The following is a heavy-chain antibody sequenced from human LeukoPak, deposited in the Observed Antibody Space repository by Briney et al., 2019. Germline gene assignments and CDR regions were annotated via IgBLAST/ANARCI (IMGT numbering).Heavy chain of an antibody. CDR2: ISWNSGGA. Sequence: GGSLRLSCAASGFTFDDYSMHWVRQAPGKGLEWVSGISWNSGGAGYADSVKGRFTISRDNAKNSLYLQMNSLRTEDTALYYCAKDGTYSGYDALDYWGQGTLVTVSS. V-gene: IGHV3-9*01. J-gene: IGHJ4*02. D-gene: IGHD5-12*01. CDR3: AKDGTYSGYDALDY. CDR1: GFTFDDYS.